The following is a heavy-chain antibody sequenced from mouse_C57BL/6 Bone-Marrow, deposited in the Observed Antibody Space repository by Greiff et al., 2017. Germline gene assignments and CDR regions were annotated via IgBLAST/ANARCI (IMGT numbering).Heavy chain of an antibody. V-gene: IGHV1-15*01. CDR1: GYTFTDYE. CDR2: IDPETGGT. D-gene: IGHD2-1*01. J-gene: IGHJ1*03. Sequence: VQLQESGAELVRPGASVTLSCKASGYTFTDYEMHWVKQTPVHGLEWIGAIDPETGGTAYNQKFKGKDILTADKSSSTAYMELRSLTSADYAVYYCNAIYYGNYLYWYFDVWGTGTTVTVSS. CDR3: NAIYYGNYLYWYFDV.